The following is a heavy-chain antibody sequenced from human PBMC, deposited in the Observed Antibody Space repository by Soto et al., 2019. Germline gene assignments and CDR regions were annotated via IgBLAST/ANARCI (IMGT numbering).Heavy chain of an antibody. CDR3: ARSTRGSGSYYLDYYYYYGMDV. CDR1: GGSFSSYA. V-gene: IGHV1-69*13. J-gene: IGHJ6*02. CDR2: IIPIFGTA. D-gene: IGHD3-10*01. Sequence: SVKVSCKASGGSFSSYAISWVRQAPGQGLEWMGGIIPIFGTANYAQKFQGRVTITADESTSTAYMELSSLRSEDTAVYYCARSTRGSGSYYLDYYYYYGMDVWGQGTTVTVSS.